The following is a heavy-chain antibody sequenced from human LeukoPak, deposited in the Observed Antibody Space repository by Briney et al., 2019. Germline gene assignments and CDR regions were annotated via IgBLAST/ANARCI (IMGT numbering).Heavy chain of an antibody. J-gene: IGHJ4*02. CDR2: INHSGST. D-gene: IGHD3-9*01. CDR1: GGSFRGYY. V-gene: IGHV4-34*01. Sequence: SETLSLTCAVYGGSFRGYYWSWIRQPPGKGLEWIGEINHSGSTNYNPSLKSRVTISVDTSKNQFSLKLSSVTAADTAVYYCARSARGYFDWLLDYWGQGTLVTVSS. CDR3: ARSARGYFDWLLDY.